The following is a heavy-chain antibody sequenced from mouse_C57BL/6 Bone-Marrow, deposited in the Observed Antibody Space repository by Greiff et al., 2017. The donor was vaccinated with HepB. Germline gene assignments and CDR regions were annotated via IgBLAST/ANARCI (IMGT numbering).Heavy chain of an antibody. CDR2: ISSGGSYT. CDR3: ARRTGYYFDY. V-gene: IGHV5-6*02. CDR1: GFTFSSYG. J-gene: IGHJ2*01. Sequence: EVKLVESGGDLVKPGGSLKLSCAASGFTFSSYGMSWVRQTPDKRLEWVATISSGGSYTYYPDSVKGRFTISRDNAKNTLYLQMSSLKSEDTAMYYCARRTGYYFDYWGQGTTLTVSS.